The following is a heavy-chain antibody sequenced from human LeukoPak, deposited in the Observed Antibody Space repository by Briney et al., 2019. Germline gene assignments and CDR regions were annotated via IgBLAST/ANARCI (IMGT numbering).Heavy chain of an antibody. CDR2: ISGGSLYM. CDR3: AKASSGSYWGGYFDY. D-gene: IGHD1-26*01. Sequence: GGSLRLSCAASGFNFGIYSMNWVRQAPGKGLEWLSSISGGSLYMYYADSVKGRFIISRDNSKNTLYLQMNSLRAEDTAVYYCAKASSGSYWGGYFDYWGQGALVTVSS. J-gene: IGHJ4*02. V-gene: IGHV3-21*01. CDR1: GFNFGIYS.